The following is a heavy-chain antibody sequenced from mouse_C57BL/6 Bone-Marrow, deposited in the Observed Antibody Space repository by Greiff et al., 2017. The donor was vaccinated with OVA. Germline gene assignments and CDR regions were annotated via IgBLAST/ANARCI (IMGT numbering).Heavy chain of an antibody. CDR2: ISNLAYSI. CDR1: GFTFSDYG. Sequence: EVKVVESGGGLVQPGGSLKLSCAASGFTFSDYGMTWVRQAPRTGPEWVAFISNLAYSIYSADTVTGRFTISSENAKNTLYREMSRLRSEDTSMYYCSRHAILYGKNAMDYWGQGTSVTVSS. J-gene: IGHJ4*01. D-gene: IGHD2-1*01. CDR3: SRHAILYGKNAMDY. V-gene: IGHV5-15*01.